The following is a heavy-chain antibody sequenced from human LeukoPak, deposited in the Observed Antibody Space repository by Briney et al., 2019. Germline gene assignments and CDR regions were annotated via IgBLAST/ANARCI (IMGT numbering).Heavy chain of an antibody. CDR3: ARDTVAGTGAIDH. CDR2: ISYSGST. CDR1: GGSMSSYY. V-gene: IGHV4-39*07. J-gene: IGHJ5*02. D-gene: IGHD6-19*01. Sequence: SETLSLTCTVSGGSMSSYYWDWIRQPPGKGLEWIGTISYSGSTYYNPSLKSRVTISVDTSKNQFSLKLSSVTAADTAMYYCARDTVAGTGAIDHWGQGTLVTVSS.